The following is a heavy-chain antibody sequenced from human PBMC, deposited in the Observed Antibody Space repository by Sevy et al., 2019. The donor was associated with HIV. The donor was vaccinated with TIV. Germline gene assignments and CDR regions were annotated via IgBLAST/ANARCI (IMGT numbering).Heavy chain of an antibody. CDR3: AKGAVYSSGWYWFDP. J-gene: IGHJ5*02. Sequence: GGSLRLSCAASGFTFSSYAMSWVRQAPGKGLEWVSAISGSGGSTYYADSVKGRFTISRDNAKNTLYLQMNSLRAEDTAVYYCAKGAVYSSGWYWFDPWGQGTLVTVSS. CDR2: ISGSGGST. V-gene: IGHV3-23*01. D-gene: IGHD6-19*01. CDR1: GFTFSSYA.